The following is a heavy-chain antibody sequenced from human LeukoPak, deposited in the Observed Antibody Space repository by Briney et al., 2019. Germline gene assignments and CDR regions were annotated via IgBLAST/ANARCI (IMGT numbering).Heavy chain of an antibody. J-gene: IGHJ3*02. CDR2: IKSKTDGGTT. D-gene: IGHD5-24*01. Sequence: GGSLRLSCAAAGFSFSNAWMSWVRQAPGNWLEWVGHIKSKTDGGTTDYAAPVKGRFIISRDDSKNTLYLQMNSLKTEDTAVYYCSGHRREGTFDIWGQGTMVTVSS. CDR3: SGHRREGTFDI. CDR1: GFSFSNAW. V-gene: IGHV3-15*01.